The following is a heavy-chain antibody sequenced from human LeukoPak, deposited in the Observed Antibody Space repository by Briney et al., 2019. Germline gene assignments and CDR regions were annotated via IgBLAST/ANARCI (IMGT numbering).Heavy chain of an antibody. CDR1: GGSISSYY. J-gene: IGHJ4*02. CDR3: ARSQYSSRGFDY. Sequence: SETLSLTCTVSGGSISSYYWSWIRQPPGEGLEWIGYIYYSGSTNYNPSLKSRVTISVDTSKNQFSLKLSSVTAADTAVYYCARSQYSSRGFDYWGQGTLVTVSS. D-gene: IGHD6-13*01. CDR2: IYYSGST. V-gene: IGHV4-59*01.